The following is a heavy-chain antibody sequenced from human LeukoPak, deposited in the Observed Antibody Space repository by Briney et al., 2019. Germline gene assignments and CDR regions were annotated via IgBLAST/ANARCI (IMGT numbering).Heavy chain of an antibody. CDR1: GGSISSTGYY. CDR3: ARASTIYSSSWYGFLDV. J-gene: IGHJ6*03. D-gene: IGHD6-13*01. Sequence: PSETLSLTCTVSGGSISSTGYYWVWIRQPPGNGLEWIGSIYYSGSTYYHPSLKSRVTMSIQTSKNQFSLKLSSVPAADTAVYYCARASTIYSSSWYGFLDVWGKGTTVTVSS. CDR2: IYYSGST. V-gene: IGHV4-39*07.